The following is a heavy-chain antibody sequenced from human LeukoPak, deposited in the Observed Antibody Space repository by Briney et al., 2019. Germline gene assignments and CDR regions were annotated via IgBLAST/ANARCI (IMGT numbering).Heavy chain of an antibody. CDR2: IYYSGST. Sequence: SETLSLTCTVSGGSISSSSYYWGWIRQPPGKGLEWIGSIYYSGSTNYNPSLKSRVTISVDTSKNQFSLKLSSVTAADTAVYYCARPLPTPNDAFDIWGQGTLVTVSS. CDR1: GGSISSSSYY. CDR3: ARPLPTPNDAFDI. J-gene: IGHJ3*02. V-gene: IGHV4-39*07.